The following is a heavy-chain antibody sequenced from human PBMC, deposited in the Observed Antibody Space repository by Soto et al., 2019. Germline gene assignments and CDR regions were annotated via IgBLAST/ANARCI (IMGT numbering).Heavy chain of an antibody. CDR1: GGSITPYY. V-gene: IGHV4-59*07. J-gene: IGHJ3*01. CDR3: ARQQYTDVTDLDV. D-gene: IGHD5-18*01. CDR2: VSYSGKT. Sequence: QVQLQESGPGLVKTSDTLSLTCTVSGGSITPYYWSWILQPPGEGLEWIGYVSYSGKTGYNPSLKSRVSMSIDTSKNEFSLKLTSLTAADAATYYCARQQYTDVTDLDVWGQGTTVDVSS.